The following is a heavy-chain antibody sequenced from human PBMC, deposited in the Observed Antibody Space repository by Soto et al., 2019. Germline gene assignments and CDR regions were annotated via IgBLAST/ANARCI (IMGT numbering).Heavy chain of an antibody. D-gene: IGHD6-6*01. V-gene: IGHV3-33*01. CDR1: GFTFSSYG. CDR2: IWYDGSNK. Sequence: VQLVESGGGVVQPGRSLRLSCAASGFTFSSYGMHWVRQAPGKGLEWVAVIWYDGSNKYYADSVKGRFTISRDNSKNTLYLQMNSLRAEDTAVYYCAREGRIAARLFYYFDYWGQGTLLTVSS. J-gene: IGHJ4*02. CDR3: AREGRIAARLFYYFDY.